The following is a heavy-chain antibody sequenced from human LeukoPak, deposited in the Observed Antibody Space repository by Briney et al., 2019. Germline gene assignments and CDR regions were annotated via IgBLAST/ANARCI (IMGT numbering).Heavy chain of an antibody. J-gene: IGHJ5*02. D-gene: IGHD6-6*01. Sequence: PGGSPRLSCAASGFTFSSYGMHWVRQAPGKGLEWVAVIWYDGSNKYYADSVKGRFTISRDNSKNTLYLQMNSLRAEDTAVYYCAREYSSSPRYHWFDPWGQGTLVTVSS. CDR1: GFTFSSYG. CDR2: IWYDGSNK. V-gene: IGHV3-33*01. CDR3: AREYSSSPRYHWFDP.